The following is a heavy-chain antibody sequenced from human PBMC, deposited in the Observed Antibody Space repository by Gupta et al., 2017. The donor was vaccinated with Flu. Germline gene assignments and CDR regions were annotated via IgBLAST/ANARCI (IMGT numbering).Heavy chain of an antibody. Sequence: QVQLQESGPGLAKSSQTLSLTCSVSGASISSGGYYWSWIRQSPGKGLEWIGHIYYRGSTHYHPSLRSRIGISIDTSKNQFSLQLSSVTAADTAVYYCAAHSSGYRFFKYWGQGTLVPVSS. CDR2: IYYRGST. CDR1: GASISSGGYY. J-gene: IGHJ4*02. CDR3: AAHSSGYRFFKY. D-gene: IGHD3-22*01. V-gene: IGHV4-31*03.